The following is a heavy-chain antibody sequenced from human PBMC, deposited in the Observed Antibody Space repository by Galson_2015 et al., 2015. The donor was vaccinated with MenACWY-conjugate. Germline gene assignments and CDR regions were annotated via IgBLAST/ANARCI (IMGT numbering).Heavy chain of an antibody. D-gene: IGHD2-2*01. J-gene: IGHJ4*02. CDR2: IYHSGST. Sequence: SETLSLTCTVSGDSISNNNYYWGWIRQPPGKGLEWIGEIYHSGSTNYNPSLKSRVIISVDKSKNQFSLKLSSVTAADTAMYYCARKTYDCSTTSCSFDYWGQGTLVTVSS. CDR1: GDSISNNNYY. V-gene: IGHV4-39*07. CDR3: ARKTYDCSTTSCSFDY.